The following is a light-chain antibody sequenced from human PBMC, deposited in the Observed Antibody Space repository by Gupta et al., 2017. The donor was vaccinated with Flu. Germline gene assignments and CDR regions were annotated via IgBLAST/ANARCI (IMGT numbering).Light chain of an antibody. CDR2: STS. J-gene: IGKJ1*01. V-gene: IGKV3-15*01. CDR3: QQFNNWPQT. CDR1: QSISSS. Sequence: EIVMTQAPATRSVSPAERATLSCRASQSISSSLAWYQQKPGQAPRLLIYSTSTRATDIPARFSGRGSGTEFTLTILRLQSPHFALYSCQQFNNWPQTFGQRTKVELK.